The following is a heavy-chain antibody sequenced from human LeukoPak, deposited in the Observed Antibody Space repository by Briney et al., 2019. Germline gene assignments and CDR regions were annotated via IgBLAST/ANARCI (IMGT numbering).Heavy chain of an antibody. J-gene: IGHJ4*02. V-gene: IGHV3-21*01. D-gene: IGHD3-22*01. CDR3: ARGGKPMIVVAHLDY. CDR1: GFTFSSYS. CDR2: ISSSSTYI. Sequence: TSGGSLRLSCAASGFTFSSYSMNWVRQAPGKGLVWVSSISSSSTYIYYADSVKGRFTISRDNAKNSLYLQMNSLRAEDTAVYYCARGGKPMIVVAHLDYWGQGTLVTVSS.